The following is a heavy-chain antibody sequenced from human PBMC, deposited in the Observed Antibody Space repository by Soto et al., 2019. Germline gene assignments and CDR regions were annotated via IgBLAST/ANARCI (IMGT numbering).Heavy chain of an antibody. J-gene: IGHJ5*02. CDR3: ARSKGRANWFDP. V-gene: IGHV4-39*01. Sequence: XETLSLTCXVSGGSISSSXXXWGXIXQPPXKGLEWIGSFYYSGSTHSNPSLKSRVTISVDTSKNQFSLKLSSVTAADTAVYYCARSKGRANWFDPWGQGTLVTVSS. CDR1: GGSISSSXXX. CDR2: FYYSGST. D-gene: IGHD4-4*01.